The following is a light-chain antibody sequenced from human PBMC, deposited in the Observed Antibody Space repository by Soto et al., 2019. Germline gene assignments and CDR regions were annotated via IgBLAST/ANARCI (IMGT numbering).Light chain of an antibody. Sequence: DIVMTQSPLSLPVTPGEPASISCRSSQSLLHSNGYNYLDWYLQKPVQSPQLLIYLGSNRASGVTDRFSGSGSGTDFTLKISRVEAEDVGVYYCMQAIQTPLTFGGGTKVEIK. J-gene: IGKJ4*01. CDR2: LGS. CDR1: QSLLHSNGYNY. V-gene: IGKV2-28*01. CDR3: MQAIQTPLT.